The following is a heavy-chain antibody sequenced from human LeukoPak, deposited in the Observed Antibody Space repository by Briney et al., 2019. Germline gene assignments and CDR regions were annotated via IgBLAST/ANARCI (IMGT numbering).Heavy chain of an antibody. D-gene: IGHD4-17*01. CDR2: IIPIFGTA. V-gene: IGHV1-69*13. CDR1: GGTFSSYA. CDR3: ARTRTTVTIWGAFDY. J-gene: IGHJ4*02. Sequence: SVKVSCKASGGTFSSYAISWVRQAPGQGLEWMGGIIPIFGTANYAQKFQGRVTITADESTSTAYMELSSLRSDDTAVYYCARTRTTVTIWGAFDYWGQGTLVTVSS.